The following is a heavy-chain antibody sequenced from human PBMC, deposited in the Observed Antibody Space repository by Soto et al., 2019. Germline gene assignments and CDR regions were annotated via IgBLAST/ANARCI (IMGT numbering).Heavy chain of an antibody. CDR2: INHSGST. Sequence: QVQLQQWGAGLLKPSETLSLTCAVYGGSFSGYYWSWIRQPPGKGLEWIGEINHSGSTNYNPSLKSRVTISVDTSKNQFSLKLSSVTAADTAVYHCARARIAARPGYWGQGTLVTVSS. J-gene: IGHJ4*02. CDR3: ARARIAARPGY. D-gene: IGHD6-6*01. CDR1: GGSFSGYY. V-gene: IGHV4-34*01.